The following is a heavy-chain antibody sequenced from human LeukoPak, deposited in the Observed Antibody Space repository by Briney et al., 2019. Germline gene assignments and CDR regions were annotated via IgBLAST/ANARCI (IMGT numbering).Heavy chain of an antibody. Sequence: GGSLRLSCAASGFSFNNYDMNWVRQAPGKGLQWVSYISSSGGTIYYAESVEGRFTISRDNVKDSLYLLMNSLKPEDSGIYYCARRYCSRGACQGHLDYWGQGTLVTVSS. CDR3: ARRYCSRGACQGHLDY. J-gene: IGHJ4*02. CDR2: ISSSGGTI. CDR1: GFSFNNYD. D-gene: IGHD2-8*02. V-gene: IGHV3-48*01.